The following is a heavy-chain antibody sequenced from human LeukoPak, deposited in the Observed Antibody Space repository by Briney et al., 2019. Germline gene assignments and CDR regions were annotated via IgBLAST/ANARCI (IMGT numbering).Heavy chain of an antibody. Sequence: PGGSLRLSCAASGFTFSSYWMSWVRQAPGKGLEWVANIKQDGSEKYYVDSVKGRFTISRDNAKNSLYLQMNSLRAEDTAVYYCAKDLYYGSGRLEPNWFDPWGQGTLVTVSS. CDR3: AKDLYYGSGRLEPNWFDP. CDR1: GFTFSSYW. J-gene: IGHJ5*02. V-gene: IGHV3-7*03. CDR2: IKQDGSEK. D-gene: IGHD3-10*01.